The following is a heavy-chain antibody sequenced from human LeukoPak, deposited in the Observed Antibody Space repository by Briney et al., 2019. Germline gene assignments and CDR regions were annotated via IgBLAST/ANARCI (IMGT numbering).Heavy chain of an antibody. V-gene: IGHV4-31*03. CDR1: GGSISSGGHY. CDR3: ARDSVDYTDYYYYGMDV. J-gene: IGHJ6*02. CDR2: IYYSGST. Sequence: SQTLSLTCTVSGGSISSGGHYWSWIRQHPGKGLEWIGYIYYSGSTYYNPSLKSRVTISVDTSKNQFSLKLSSVTAADTAVYYCARDSVDYTDYYYYGMDVWGQGTTVTVSS. D-gene: IGHD4-11*01.